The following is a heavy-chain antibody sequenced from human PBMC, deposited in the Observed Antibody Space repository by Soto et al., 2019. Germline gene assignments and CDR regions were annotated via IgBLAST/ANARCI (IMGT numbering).Heavy chain of an antibody. D-gene: IGHD3-22*01. Sequence: GGSLRLSCAASGFTFSSYAMSCVRQAPGKGLEWVSAIRGSGGSTYYADSVKGRFTISRDNSKNTLYLQMNSLRAEDTAVYYCAKALYGGGYYHPVWFDPWGQGTLVTVSS. CDR1: GFTFSSYA. CDR2: IRGSGGST. CDR3: AKALYGGGYYHPVWFDP. V-gene: IGHV3-23*01. J-gene: IGHJ5*02.